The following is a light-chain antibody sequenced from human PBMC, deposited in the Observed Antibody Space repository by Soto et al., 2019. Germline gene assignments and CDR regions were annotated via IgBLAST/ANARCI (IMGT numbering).Light chain of an antibody. CDR1: TGAVTTGHY. CDR3: LLYYGGARTV. J-gene: IGLJ7*01. Sequence: QAVVTQEPSLTVSPGGTVTLTCDSSTGAVTTGHYPYWFQQKPGQAPRTLIYDTSNKYSWTPARFSGSLLGGKAALTLSGAQPEDEADYYCLLYYGGARTVFGGGTQLTV. CDR2: DTS. V-gene: IGLV7-46*01.